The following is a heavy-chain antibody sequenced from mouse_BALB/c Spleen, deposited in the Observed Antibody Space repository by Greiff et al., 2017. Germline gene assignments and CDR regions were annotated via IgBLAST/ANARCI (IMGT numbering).Heavy chain of an antibody. CDR3: ASLYRYPYFDY. D-gene: IGHD2-14*01. J-gene: IGHJ2*01. CDR2: INPYNDGT. CDR1: GYTFTSYV. V-gene: IGHV1-14*01. Sequence: EVQLQQSGPELVKPGASVKMSCKASGYTFTSYVMHWVKQKPGQGLEWIGYINPYNDGTKYNEKFKGKATLTSDKSSSTAYMELSSLTSEDSAVYYCASLYRYPYFDYWGQGTTLTVSS.